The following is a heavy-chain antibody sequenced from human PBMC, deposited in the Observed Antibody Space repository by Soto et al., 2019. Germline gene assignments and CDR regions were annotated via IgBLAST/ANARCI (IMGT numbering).Heavy chain of an antibody. V-gene: IGHV3-48*01. Sequence: EVQLVESGGGLVQPGGSLRLSCAASGFTFSSYSMNWVRQAPGKGLEWVSYISSSSSTIYYADSVKGRFTISRDNAKNSLYLQMNSLRAEDTAVYYCARDGRGNYDILTGYYTVGGYFDYWGQGTLVTVSS. J-gene: IGHJ4*02. CDR1: GFTFSSYS. CDR3: ARDGRGNYDILTGYYTVGGYFDY. CDR2: ISSSSSTI. D-gene: IGHD3-9*01.